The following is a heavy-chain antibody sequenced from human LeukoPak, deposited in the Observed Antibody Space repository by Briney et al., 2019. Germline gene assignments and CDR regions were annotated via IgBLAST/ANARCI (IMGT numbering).Heavy chain of an antibody. CDR3: ARGRAAAPIDY. V-gene: IGHV4-61*02. Sequence: SETLSLTCTVSGGSISSSSYYWSWIRQPAGKGLEWIGRIYTSGSTNYNPSLKSRVTMSVDTSKNQFSLKLSSVTAADTAVYYCARGRAAAPIDYWGQGTLVTVSS. J-gene: IGHJ4*02. CDR1: GGSISSSSYY. CDR2: IYTSGST. D-gene: IGHD2-2*01.